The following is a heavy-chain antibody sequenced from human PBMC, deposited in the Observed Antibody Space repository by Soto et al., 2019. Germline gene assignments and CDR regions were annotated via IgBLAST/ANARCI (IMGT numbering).Heavy chain of an antibody. Sequence: QVQLVESGGGVVQPGRSLRLSCAASGFTFSSYAMHWVRQAPGKGLEWVAVISYDGSNKYYADSVKGRFTISRDNSKNTLYLQMNSLRAEDTAVYYCAREVATIFAFDYWGQGTLVTVSS. CDR2: ISYDGSNK. D-gene: IGHD5-12*01. V-gene: IGHV3-30-3*01. J-gene: IGHJ4*02. CDR1: GFTFSSYA. CDR3: AREVATIFAFDY.